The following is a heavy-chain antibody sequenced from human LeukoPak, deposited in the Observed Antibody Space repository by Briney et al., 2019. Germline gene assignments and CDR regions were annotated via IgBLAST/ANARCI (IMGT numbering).Heavy chain of an antibody. CDR2: INHSGST. CDR1: GGSFSGYY. D-gene: IGHD3-22*01. J-gene: IGHJ4*02. CDR3: ARALDYYDSSGYYGLDY. Sequence: SETLSLTCAVYGGSFSGYYWSWLRQPPGKGLEWIGEINHSGSTNYNPSLKGRVTISVDTSKNQFSLKLSSVTAADTAVYYCARALDYYDSSGYYGLDYWGQGTLVTVSS. V-gene: IGHV4-34*01.